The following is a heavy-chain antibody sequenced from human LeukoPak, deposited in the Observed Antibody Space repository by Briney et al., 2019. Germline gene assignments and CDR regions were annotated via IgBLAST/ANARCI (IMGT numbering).Heavy chain of an antibody. V-gene: IGHV4-34*01. D-gene: IGHD3-22*01. CDR2: IDHRGSI. Sequence: SETLSLTCVVNGGSFTDYYWTWIRQAPGNGLEWVGDIDHRGSINYNPSLKSRVTISVDTSKNQFSLRLSFVTAADTAVYYCARGLVVVTMTSSIMDVWGQGTTVTVSS. CDR3: ARGLVVVTMTSSIMDV. CDR1: GGSFTDYY. J-gene: IGHJ6*02.